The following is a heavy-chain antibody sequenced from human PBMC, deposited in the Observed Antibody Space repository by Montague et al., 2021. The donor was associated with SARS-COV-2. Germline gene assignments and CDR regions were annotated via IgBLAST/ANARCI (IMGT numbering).Heavy chain of an antibody. CDR2: INHSGST. Sequence: ETLSLTCAVYGGSFSGYYWSWIRQPPGKGLEWIGEINHSGSTNYIPSLKSRVTISVDTSKNQFSLKLSSVTAADTAVYYCARVRAVPAAMRIFSLGRSYYGMDVWGQGTTVTVSS. CDR3: ARVRAVPAAMRIFSLGRSYYGMDV. D-gene: IGHD2-2*01. J-gene: IGHJ6*02. CDR1: GGSFSGYY. V-gene: IGHV4-34*01.